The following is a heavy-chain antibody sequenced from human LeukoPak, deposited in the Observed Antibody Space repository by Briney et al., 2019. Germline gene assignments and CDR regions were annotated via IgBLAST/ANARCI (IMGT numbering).Heavy chain of an antibody. Sequence: SETLSLTCTVSGLSISDTYYWGWIRQPPGKGLESIGNIYHTGTTYYNPSLTSRVTISIDTSKNQFSLRLSSVTAADTAVYFCARNRYFDWLEFDYWGQGILVTVSS. CDR2: IYHTGTT. CDR1: GLSISDTYY. J-gene: IGHJ4*02. D-gene: IGHD3-9*01. V-gene: IGHV4-38-2*02. CDR3: ARNRYFDWLEFDY.